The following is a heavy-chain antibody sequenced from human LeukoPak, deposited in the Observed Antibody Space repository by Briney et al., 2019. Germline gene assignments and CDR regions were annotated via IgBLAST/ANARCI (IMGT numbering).Heavy chain of an antibody. CDR3: ARRGSGGSWIDY. D-gene: IGHD3-16*01. J-gene: IGHJ4*02. CDR2: IRGSGSFT. CDR1: GFTFSNYI. V-gene: IGHV3-23*01. Sequence: GGSLRLSCTASGFTFSNYIMKWVRQAPGKGLEWVSAIRGSGSFTDYADSVKGRFTISRDDSKNTLYLRMNSLRAEDTAVYYCARRGSGGSWIDYWGQGTLVTVSS.